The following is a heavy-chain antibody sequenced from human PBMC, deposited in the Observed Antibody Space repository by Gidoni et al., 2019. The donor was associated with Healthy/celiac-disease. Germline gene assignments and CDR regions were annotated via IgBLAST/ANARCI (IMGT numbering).Heavy chain of an antibody. D-gene: IGHD3-16*02. CDR3: AREVIADAFDI. J-gene: IGHJ3*02. Sequence: EVQLVESGGGLVQPGGSLRLSCEASGFTFSSYWMSWVRQAPGKGLEWVANIKQDGSEKYYVDSVKGRFTISRDNAKNSLYLQMNSLRAEDTAVYYCAREVIADAFDIWGQGTMVTVSS. V-gene: IGHV3-7*01. CDR1: GFTFSSYW. CDR2: IKQDGSEK.